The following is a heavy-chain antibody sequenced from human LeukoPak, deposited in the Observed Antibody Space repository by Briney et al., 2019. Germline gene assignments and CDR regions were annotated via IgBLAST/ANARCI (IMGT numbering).Heavy chain of an antibody. V-gene: IGHV1-18*01. CDR2: ISAYNGNT. J-gene: IGHJ3*02. D-gene: IGHD3-22*01. CDR3: ARGFYDSSGYYVDAFDI. Sequence: GASVKVSCKASGYTFTSYGISWVRQAPGQGLEWMGWISAYNGNTNYAQKLQGRVTMTTDTSTSTAYMELRSLRSDDTAVYYCARGFYDSSGYYVDAFDIWGQGTMVTVSS. CDR1: GYTFTSYG.